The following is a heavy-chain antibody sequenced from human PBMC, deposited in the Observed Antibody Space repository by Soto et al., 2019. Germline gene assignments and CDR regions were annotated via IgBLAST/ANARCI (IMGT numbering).Heavy chain of an antibody. D-gene: IGHD1-26*01. J-gene: IGHJ4*02. CDR1: GFDFTYYA. Sequence: QVQLVESGGGAVQPGASLRLSCVASGFDFTYYAMHWVRQAPGKGLESVAVMSSDGSKIHHTDSVKGRFTISRYNSKNTLYLQMNSLRKEDTAVYFCAKDEGVGGTLGLFDYWGQGTLVSVSS. CDR3: AKDEGVGGTLGLFDY. V-gene: IGHV3-30*18. CDR2: MSSDGSKI.